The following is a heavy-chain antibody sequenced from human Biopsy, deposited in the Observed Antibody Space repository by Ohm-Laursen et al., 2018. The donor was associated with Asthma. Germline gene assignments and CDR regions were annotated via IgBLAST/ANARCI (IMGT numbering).Heavy chain of an antibody. CDR2: VNPNSGGT. CDR3: ARGQKSAGDRWFDP. CDR1: GYTFIGCH. D-gene: IGHD6-13*01. J-gene: IGHJ5*02. V-gene: IGHV1-2*06. Sequence: ASVKVSCKASGYTFIGCHIHWMRQAPGQGLEWMGRVNPNSGGTNYAQKFQGRVTMTRDTSISTAYMEVSRLRSDDTAVYYCARGQKSAGDRWFDPWGQGTLVTVSS.